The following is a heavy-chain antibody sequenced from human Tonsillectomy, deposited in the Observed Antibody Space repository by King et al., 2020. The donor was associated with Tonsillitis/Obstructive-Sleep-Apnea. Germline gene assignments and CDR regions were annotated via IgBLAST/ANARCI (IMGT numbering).Heavy chain of an antibody. CDR2: INTNTGNP. Sequence: QLVQSGSELKKPGASVKVSCKASGYTFTSYAMNWVRQAPGQGLEWMGWINTNTGNPTYAQGFTGRFVFSLDTSVSTAYLQISSLKAEDTAVYYCARGGGYDYIWGSYRYAFDYWGQGTLVTVSS. J-gene: IGHJ4*02. V-gene: IGHV7-4-1*02. CDR1: GYTFTSYA. D-gene: IGHD3-16*02. CDR3: ARGGGYDYIWGSYRYAFDY.